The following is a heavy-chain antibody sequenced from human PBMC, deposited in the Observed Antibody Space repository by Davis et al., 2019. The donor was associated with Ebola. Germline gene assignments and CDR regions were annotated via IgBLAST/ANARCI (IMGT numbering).Heavy chain of an antibody. J-gene: IGHJ5*02. Sequence: PGGSLRLSCAASGFTFSGSAMHWVRQASGKGLEWVGRIRSKANSYATAYAASVKGRFTISRDDSKNTAYLQMNSLRAEDTAVYYCARDGSSGRYLGWFDPWGQGTLVTVSS. CDR2: IRSKANSYAT. CDR3: ARDGSSGRYLGWFDP. V-gene: IGHV3-73*01. CDR1: GFTFSGSA. D-gene: IGHD6-19*01.